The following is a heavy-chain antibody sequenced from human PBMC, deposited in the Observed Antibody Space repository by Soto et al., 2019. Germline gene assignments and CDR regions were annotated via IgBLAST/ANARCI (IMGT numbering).Heavy chain of an antibody. CDR3: ARGYDYIWGSYRYPDY. CDR1: GFTFSSYW. J-gene: IGHJ4*02. CDR2: IKQDGSEK. V-gene: IGHV3-7*01. Sequence: GGSLRLSCAASGFTFSSYWMSWVRQAPGKGLEWVANIKQDGSEKYYVDSVKGRFTISRDNAKNSLYLQMNSLRAEDTAVYYCARGYDYIWGSYRYPDYWGQGTLVTVSS. D-gene: IGHD3-16*02.